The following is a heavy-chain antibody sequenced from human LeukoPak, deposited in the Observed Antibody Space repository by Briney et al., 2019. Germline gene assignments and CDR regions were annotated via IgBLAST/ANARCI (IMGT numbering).Heavy chain of an antibody. CDR3: VKDFCRGGNCPFPFFDS. J-gene: IGHJ4*02. Sequence: GGSLRLSCVASGFTISGHAMSWVRQAPAKGLEWVSITVAGYSETHYADSVRGRFTISRDDSSNTLSLEMNSLRADDTGTYYCVKDFCRGGNCPFPFFDSWGQGTVVTASS. CDR1: GFTISGHA. CDR2: TVAGYSET. D-gene: IGHD4-23*01. V-gene: IGHV3-23*01.